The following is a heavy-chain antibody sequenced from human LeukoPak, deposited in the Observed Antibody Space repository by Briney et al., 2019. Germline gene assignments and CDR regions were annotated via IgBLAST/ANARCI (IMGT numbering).Heavy chain of an antibody. V-gene: IGHV3-30*02. Sequence: PGRSLRLSCAASGFTFSSYGMHWVRQAPGKGLEWVAFIRYDGSNKYYADSVKGRFTISRDNSKNTLYLQMNSLRAEDTAVYYCAKENEAYSSGWYPKAYFDYWGQGTLVTVSS. CDR1: GFTFSSYG. CDR3: AKENEAYSSGWYPKAYFDY. CDR2: IRYDGSNK. D-gene: IGHD6-19*01. J-gene: IGHJ4*02.